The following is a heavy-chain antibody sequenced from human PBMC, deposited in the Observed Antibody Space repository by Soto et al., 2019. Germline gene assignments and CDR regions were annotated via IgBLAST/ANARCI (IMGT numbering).Heavy chain of an antibody. CDR2: IDPSDSYT. J-gene: IGHJ4*02. V-gene: IGHV5-10-1*01. CDR1: GYSFTTYW. CDR3: VRLIAGAAPDY. D-gene: IGHD6-13*01. Sequence: GGSLKISCKGSGYSFTTYWISWVRQMPGKGLEWMGRIDPSDSYTNYSPSSQGHVTISVDKSISTAYLQWRSLKASDTAMYYCVRLIAGAAPDYFGQGTLVTVSS.